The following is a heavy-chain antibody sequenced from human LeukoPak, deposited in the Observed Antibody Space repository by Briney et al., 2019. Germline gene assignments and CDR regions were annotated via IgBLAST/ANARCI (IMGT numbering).Heavy chain of an antibody. D-gene: IGHD3-10*01. Sequence: SETLSLTCTVSGGSISSSSYYWGWIRQPPGKGLEWIGSIYYSGSTYYNPSLKSRVTISVDTSKNQFSLKLSSVTAADTAVYYCATGEMGFGELLSPYFDYWGQGTMVTVSS. J-gene: IGHJ4*02. CDR2: IYYSGST. V-gene: IGHV4-39*07. CDR3: ATGEMGFGELLSPYFDY. CDR1: GGSISSSSYY.